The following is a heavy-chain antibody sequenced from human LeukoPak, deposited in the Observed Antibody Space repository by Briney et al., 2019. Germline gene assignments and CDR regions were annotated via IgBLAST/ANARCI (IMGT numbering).Heavy chain of an antibody. CDR2: LYSGANT. Sequence: PGGSLRLSCTASGFSVSSNFMSWVRQAPGKGLEWVSVLYSGANTYYADSVKGRFTISRDNAKNSLHLQLDSLRDEDTALYYCAIDAWELPVDAFDIWGQGTMVTVSS. CDR3: AIDAWELPVDAFDI. J-gene: IGHJ3*02. CDR1: GFSVSSNF. V-gene: IGHV3-53*01. D-gene: IGHD1-26*01.